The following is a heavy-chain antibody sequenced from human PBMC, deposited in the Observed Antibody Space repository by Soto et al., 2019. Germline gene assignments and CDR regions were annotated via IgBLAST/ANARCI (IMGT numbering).Heavy chain of an antibody. J-gene: IGHJ6*02. CDR1: GFTFSSYA. CDR3: ARDRAGWYEDYYCGMDV. Sequence: QVQLVESGGGVVQPGRSLRLSCAASGFTFSSYAMHWVRQAPGKGLEWVAVISYDGSNKYYADSVKGRFTIPRDNSKNTLYLQMNSLRAEDTAVYYCARDRAGWYEDYYCGMDVWGQGTTVTVSS. D-gene: IGHD6-19*01. CDR2: ISYDGSNK. V-gene: IGHV3-30-3*01.